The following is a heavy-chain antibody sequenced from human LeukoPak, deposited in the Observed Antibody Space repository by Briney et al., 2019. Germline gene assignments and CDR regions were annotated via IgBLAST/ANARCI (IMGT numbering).Heavy chain of an antibody. Sequence: GGSLRLSCAASGFTFSSYAMHWVRQAPGKGLEWVAVISYDGSNKYYADSVKGRFTISRDNSKNTLYLQMNSLRAEDTAVYYCARDPRGYSYGATFDYWGQGTLVTVSS. V-gene: IGHV3-30-3*01. J-gene: IGHJ4*02. CDR2: ISYDGSNK. CDR3: ARDPRGYSYGATFDY. CDR1: GFTFSSYA. D-gene: IGHD5-18*01.